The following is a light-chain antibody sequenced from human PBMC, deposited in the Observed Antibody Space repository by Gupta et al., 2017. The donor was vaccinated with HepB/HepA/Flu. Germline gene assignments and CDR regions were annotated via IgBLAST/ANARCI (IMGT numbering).Light chain of an antibody. CDR2: GAS. CDR3: QQRVSVPFT. CDR1: QSISRH. Sequence: DIQMTQSPSSLSASVRDRVTITCRASQSISRHLNWYQQRPGKAPKLLIYGASTWQGGVPSRFSGSGSGTDFTLTINGLQPEDFATYYCQQRVSVPFTFGGGTRVDI. V-gene: IGKV1-39*01. J-gene: IGKJ4*01.